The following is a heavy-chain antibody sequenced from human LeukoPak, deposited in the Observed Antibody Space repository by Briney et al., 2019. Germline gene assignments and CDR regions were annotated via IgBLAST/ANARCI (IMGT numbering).Heavy chain of an antibody. CDR3: ARDVESGSYSSDWFDP. Sequence: ASVKVSCKASGYTFTSYAMHWVRQAPGQRLEWMGWINAGNGNTKYSQKFQGRVTMTRDTSTSTVYMELSSLRSEDTAVYYCARDVESGSYSSDWFDPWGQGTLVTVSS. J-gene: IGHJ5*02. CDR1: GYTFTSYA. CDR2: INAGNGNT. V-gene: IGHV1-3*01. D-gene: IGHD1-26*01.